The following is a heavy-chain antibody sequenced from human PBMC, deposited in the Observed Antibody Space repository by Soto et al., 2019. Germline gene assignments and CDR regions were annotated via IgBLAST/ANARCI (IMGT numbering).Heavy chain of an antibody. CDR1: GFTFSSYA. J-gene: IGHJ6*03. Sequence: XGSLRLSCAASGFTFSSYAMSWVRQAPGKGLEWVSAISGSGGSTYYADSVKGRFTISRDNSKNTLYLQMNSLRAEDTAVYYCAKGYDFWSGYLYYYYYYYMDVWGKGTTVTVSS. CDR3: AKGYDFWSGYLYYYYYYYMDV. V-gene: IGHV3-23*01. CDR2: ISGSGGST. D-gene: IGHD3-3*01.